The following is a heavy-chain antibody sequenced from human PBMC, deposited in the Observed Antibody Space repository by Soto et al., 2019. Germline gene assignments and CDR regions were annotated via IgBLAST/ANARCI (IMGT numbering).Heavy chain of an antibody. J-gene: IGHJ5*02. CDR2: IYYSGST. D-gene: IGHD3-3*01. CDR1: GGSVSSGSYY. V-gene: IGHV4-61*01. Sequence: QVQLQESGPGLVKPSETLSLTCTVSGGSVSSGSYYWSWIRQPPGKGLEWIGYIYYSGSTNYNPSLKSRVTISVDTSKNQFSLKLSSVTAADTAVYYCARRPNYDFVGWFDPWGQGTLVTVSS. CDR3: ARRPNYDFVGWFDP.